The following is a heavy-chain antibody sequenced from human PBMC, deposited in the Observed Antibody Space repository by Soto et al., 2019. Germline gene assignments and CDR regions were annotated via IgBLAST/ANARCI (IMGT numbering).Heavy chain of an antibody. CDR1: GYTFISYG. J-gene: IGHJ5*02. CDR2: VSAYNGNT. Sequence: GASVKVSCKASGYTFISYGRSWVRQKSGQGLEGMGWVSAYNGNTNYTQNLQGTYTMTTDKSTSTADMQRISLRSDDTAAYYCVRECGNYDSWTGSPSPPNFDPWGQGTLVTVSS. V-gene: IGHV1-18*04. D-gene: IGHD3-9*01. CDR3: VRECGNYDSWTGSPSPPNFDP.